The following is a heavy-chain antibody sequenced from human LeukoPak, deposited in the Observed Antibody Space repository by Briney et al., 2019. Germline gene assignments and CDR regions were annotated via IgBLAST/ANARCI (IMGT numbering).Heavy chain of an antibody. D-gene: IGHD1-26*01. J-gene: IGHJ4*02. V-gene: IGHV5-51*01. CDR2: ISPDDYDT. CDR1: GYSFSTYW. Sequence: GESLKISCKGSGYSFSTYWIGWVRQMPGKGLEWMGIISPDDYDTRYSPSFQGQVTISADKSTNTAYLQWSSLKASDTAMYYCARVRMGASVDFDSWGQGTLVTVSS. CDR3: ARVRMGASVDFDS.